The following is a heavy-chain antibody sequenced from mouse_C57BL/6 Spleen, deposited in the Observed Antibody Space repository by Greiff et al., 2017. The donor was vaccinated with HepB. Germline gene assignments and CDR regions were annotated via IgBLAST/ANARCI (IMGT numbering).Heavy chain of an antibody. CDR1: GYTFTDYE. V-gene: IGHV1-15*01. Sequence: VQLQQSGAELVRPGASVTLSCKASGYTFTDYEMHWVKQTPVHGLEWIGAIDPETGGTAYNQKFKGKAILTADKSSSTAYMELRSLTSEDSAVYYCTRGEGNYDWYFDVWGTGTTVTVSS. J-gene: IGHJ1*03. CDR2: IDPETGGT. D-gene: IGHD2-1*01. CDR3: TRGEGNYDWYFDV.